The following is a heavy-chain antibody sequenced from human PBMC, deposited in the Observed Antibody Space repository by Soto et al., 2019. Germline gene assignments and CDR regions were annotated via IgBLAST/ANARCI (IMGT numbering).Heavy chain of an antibody. J-gene: IGHJ4*02. CDR3: AKTRESGIYFYFDS. D-gene: IGHD1-26*01. Sequence: VGSLRLSCAASGFTFTSAAVSWLRQAPGKGLEWVSTLSGSGATTYYADAVKGRFTISRDNSKNTLYLQMNNLRAEDTALYYCAKTRESGIYFYFDSWGQGALVTVSS. CDR1: GFTFTSAA. V-gene: IGHV3-23*01. CDR2: LSGSGATT.